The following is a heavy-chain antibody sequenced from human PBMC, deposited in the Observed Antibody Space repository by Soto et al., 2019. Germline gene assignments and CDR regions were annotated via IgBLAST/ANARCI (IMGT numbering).Heavy chain of an antibody. J-gene: IGHJ4*02. V-gene: IGHV3-23*01. CDR3: AKDPGLYYYDSSGYSPSYYFDY. CDR1: GFPCIINA. CDR2: ISGSGGST. Sequence: GRAVRGTCVALGFPCIINAKSWVRQAPGKGLEWVSAISGSGGSTYYADSVKGRFTISRDNSKNTLYLQMNSLRAEDTAVYYCAKDPGLYYYDSSGYSPSYYFDYWGQGTLVTVSS. D-gene: IGHD3-22*01.